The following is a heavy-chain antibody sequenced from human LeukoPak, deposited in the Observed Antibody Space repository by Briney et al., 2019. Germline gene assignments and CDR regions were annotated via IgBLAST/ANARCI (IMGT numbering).Heavy chain of an antibody. CDR3: GVVY. J-gene: IGHJ4*02. CDR2: INKDGSEK. Sequence: GGSLRLSCGASGFTFDNFWMNWVRQAPGKGLEWVANINKDGSEKYYVDSVEGRFTISRDNARNSLYLQMNSLRAEDTAVYYCGVVYWGRGTLVTVSS. V-gene: IGHV3-7*01. CDR1: GFTFDNFW.